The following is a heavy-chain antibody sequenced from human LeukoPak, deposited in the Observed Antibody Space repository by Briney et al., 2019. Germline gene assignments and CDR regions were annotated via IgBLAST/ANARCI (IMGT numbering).Heavy chain of an antibody. J-gene: IGHJ4*02. Sequence: GASVKVSCKASGYTFTCYYMHWVRQAPGQGLEWMGWINPNSGGTNYAQKFQGWVTMTRDTSISTAYMELSRLRSDDTAVYYCAREVAVAGRDYWGQGTLVTVSS. CDR1: GYTFTCYY. CDR3: AREVAVAGRDY. CDR2: INPNSGGT. D-gene: IGHD6-19*01. V-gene: IGHV1-2*04.